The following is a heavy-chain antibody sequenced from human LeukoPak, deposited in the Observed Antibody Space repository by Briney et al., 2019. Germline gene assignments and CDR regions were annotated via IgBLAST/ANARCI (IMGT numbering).Heavy chain of an antibody. D-gene: IGHD3-9*01. V-gene: IGHV4-59*12. J-gene: IGHJ3*02. CDR2: IHSRGGT. Sequence: KSSETLSLTCTVSGGSISSYYWSWIRQPPGKGLEWIGYIHSRGGTYYNPSLKRRVTISVDTSKNQFSLKLSSVTAADTAVYYCAAGFYDILTGYQSGHAFDIWGQGTMVTVSS. CDR3: AAGFYDILTGYQSGHAFDI. CDR1: GGSISSYY.